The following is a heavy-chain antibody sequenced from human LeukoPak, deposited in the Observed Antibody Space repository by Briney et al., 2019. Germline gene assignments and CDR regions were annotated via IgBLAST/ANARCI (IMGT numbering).Heavy chain of an antibody. V-gene: IGHV3-21*03. CDR2: ISGSNTYI. D-gene: IGHD6-19*01. CDR1: GFIFSSYF. Sequence: GGSLRLSCAASGFIFSSYFMNWVRQAPGKGLEWVSSISGSNTYIYYADSLKGRFTISRDNAKNSLYLQMNSLRADDTAVYYCARVGSAYPSYFDYWGQGTLVIVSS. CDR3: ARVGSAYPSYFDY. J-gene: IGHJ4*02.